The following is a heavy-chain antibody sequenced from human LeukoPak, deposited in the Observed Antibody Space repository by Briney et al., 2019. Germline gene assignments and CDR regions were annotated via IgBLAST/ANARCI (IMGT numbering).Heavy chain of an antibody. CDR2: INHSGST. D-gene: IGHD3-10*01. CDR1: GGSFSGYY. CDR3: ARGGVPGGLWFGVP. Sequence: SETLSLTCAVSGGSFSGYYWSWIRQPPGKGLEWIGEINHSGSTKYNPSLKSRVTISVDTSKNQFSLKLSSVTAADTAVYYCARGGVPGGLWFGVPWGQGTLVTVSS. V-gene: IGHV4-34*01. J-gene: IGHJ5*02.